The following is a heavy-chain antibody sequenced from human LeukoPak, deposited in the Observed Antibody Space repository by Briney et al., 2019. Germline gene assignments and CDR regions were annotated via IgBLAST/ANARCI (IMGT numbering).Heavy chain of an antibody. V-gene: IGHV4-39*01. J-gene: IGHJ3*02. CDR3: ARHRMYYYDSSVYDAFDI. D-gene: IGHD3-22*01. CDR2: IYYSGST. CDR1: GGSISSGSYY. Sequence: SETLSLTCTVSGGSISSGSYYWGWIRQPPGKGLEWIGSIYYSGSTYYNPSLKSRVTISVDTSKNQFSLKLSSVTAADTAVYYCARHRMYYYDSSVYDAFDIWGQGTMVTVSS.